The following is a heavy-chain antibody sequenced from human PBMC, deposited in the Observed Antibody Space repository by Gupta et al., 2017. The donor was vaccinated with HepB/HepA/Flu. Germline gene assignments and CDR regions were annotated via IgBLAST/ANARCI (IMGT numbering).Heavy chain of an antibody. Sequence: SEKYYVDSVKGRFIISRDNAKNSLYLQMNSLRAEDTAVYYCARVLKRDIVVVPAAIKGGNYYYYMDVWGKGTTVTVSS. J-gene: IGHJ6*03. CDR3: ARVLKRDIVVVPAAIKGGNYYYYMDV. V-gene: IGHV3-7*01. CDR2: SEK. D-gene: IGHD2-2*01.